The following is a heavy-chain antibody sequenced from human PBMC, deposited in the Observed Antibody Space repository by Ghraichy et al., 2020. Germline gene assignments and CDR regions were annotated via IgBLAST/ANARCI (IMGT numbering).Heavy chain of an antibody. J-gene: IGHJ6*02. V-gene: IGHV1-69*13. Sequence: SVKVSCKASGGTFSSYAISWVRQAPGQGLEWMGGIIPIFGTANYAQKFQGRVTITADESTSTAYMELSSLRSEDTAVYYCARSAITMVRGGYYYYGMDVWGQGTTVTVSS. CDR1: GGTFSSYA. CDR3: ARSAITMVRGGYYYYGMDV. CDR2: IIPIFGTA. D-gene: IGHD3-10*01.